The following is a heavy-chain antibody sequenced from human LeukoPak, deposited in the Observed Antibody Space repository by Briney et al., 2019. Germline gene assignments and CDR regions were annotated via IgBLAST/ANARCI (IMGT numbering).Heavy chain of an antibody. Sequence: ETLSLTCDVSGGSIDSTNWWNWVRQAPGKGLEWVANIKLDGSEKNYVDSVKGRFTISRDNTKNSLYLQMNSLRAEDTAVFYCARDQYDTWSRRGNFDSWGQGTLVIVSS. D-gene: IGHD3/OR15-3a*01. CDR1: GGSIDSTNW. CDR2: IKLDGSEK. V-gene: IGHV3-7*03. J-gene: IGHJ4*02. CDR3: ARDQYDTWSRRGNFDS.